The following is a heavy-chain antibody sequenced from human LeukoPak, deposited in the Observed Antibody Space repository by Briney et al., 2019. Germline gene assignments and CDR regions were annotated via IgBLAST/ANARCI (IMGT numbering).Heavy chain of an antibody. CDR3: AKLVAGEVVVVPFDY. V-gene: IGHV3-23*01. Sequence: GGSLRLSCAASGFTFSSYAMSWVRQAPGKGLEWVSAISGSGGSTYYADFVKGRFTISRDNSKNTLYLQMNSLRAEDTAVYYCAKLVAGEVVVVPFDYWGQGTLVTVTS. CDR1: GFTFSSYA. J-gene: IGHJ4*02. CDR2: ISGSGGST. D-gene: IGHD3-22*01.